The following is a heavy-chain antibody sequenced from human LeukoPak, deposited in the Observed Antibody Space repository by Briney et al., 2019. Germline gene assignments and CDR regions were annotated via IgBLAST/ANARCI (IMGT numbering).Heavy chain of an antibody. J-gene: IGHJ4*02. CDR3: ARAPGGCYFDY. V-gene: IGHV4-59*02. CDR2: IFYSGST. Sequence: PSETLSLTCTVSGGSVSSYYWSWIRQPPGKGLEWIGYIFYSGSTNYNPSLESRVTISLDTSKNQFSLKLSSVTAADTAVYYCARAPGGCYFDYWGQGTLVTVSS. D-gene: IGHD2-8*02. CDR1: GGSVSSYY.